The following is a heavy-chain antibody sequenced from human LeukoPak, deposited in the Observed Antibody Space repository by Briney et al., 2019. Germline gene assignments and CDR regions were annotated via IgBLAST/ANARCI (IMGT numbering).Heavy chain of an antibody. CDR1: GFTFSNFG. CDR3: ARGDGSFDY. Sequence: GGSLRLSCTASGFTFSNFGMSWVRQAPGKGLEWVSTISGSAGSTHYADSVKGRFTISRDNSKNTLYLQMNSLRAEDTAVYYCARGDGSFDYWGQGILVTVSS. CDR2: ISGSAGST. D-gene: IGHD5-24*01. J-gene: IGHJ4*02. V-gene: IGHV3-23*01.